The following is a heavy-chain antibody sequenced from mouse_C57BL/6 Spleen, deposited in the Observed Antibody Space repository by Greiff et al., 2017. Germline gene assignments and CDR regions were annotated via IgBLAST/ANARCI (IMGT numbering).Heavy chain of an antibody. CDR3: TRHHYGSRGYFDY. CDR1: GFTFSDAW. V-gene: IGHV6-6*01. CDR2: IRNKANNHAT. D-gene: IGHD1-1*01. J-gene: IGHJ2*01. Sequence: EVQLQESGGGLVQPGGSMKLSCAASGFTFSDAWMDWVRQSPEKGLEWVAEIRNKANNHATYYAESVKGRFTISRDDSKSSVYLQMNSLRAEDTGIYYCTRHHYGSRGYFDYWGQGTTLTVSS.